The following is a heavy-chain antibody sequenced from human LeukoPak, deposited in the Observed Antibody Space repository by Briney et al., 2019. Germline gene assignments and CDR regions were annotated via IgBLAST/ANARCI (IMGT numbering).Heavy chain of an antibody. J-gene: IGHJ2*01. V-gene: IGHV3-33*01. Sequence: PGRSLRLSCAASGFTFSSYGMHWVRQAPGKGLEWVALIWYDGSSKHYADSVRARFPISRDNSKNPLYLQMNRLRTEDTAVYYCARAASYRSSSGWHFDLWGRGTQVTVSS. CDR1: GFTFSSYG. D-gene: IGHD6-6*01. CDR3: ARAASYRSSSGWHFDL. CDR2: IWYDGSSK.